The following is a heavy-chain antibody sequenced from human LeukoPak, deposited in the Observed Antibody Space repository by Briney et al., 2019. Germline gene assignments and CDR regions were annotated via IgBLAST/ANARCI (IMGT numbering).Heavy chain of an antibody. Sequence: SETLSLTCSVSGGSISSSHYYWNWVRQPAGKGLEWIGRISSSGSTTYSPSLKSRVTISVDRSKNQFSLKLSSVTAADTAVYYCARVISSSQSNWDYYYYMDVWGKGTTVIVSS. V-gene: IGHV4-61*02. CDR2: ISSSGST. D-gene: IGHD6-13*01. CDR3: ARVISSSQSNWDYYYYMDV. CDR1: GGSISSSHYY. J-gene: IGHJ6*03.